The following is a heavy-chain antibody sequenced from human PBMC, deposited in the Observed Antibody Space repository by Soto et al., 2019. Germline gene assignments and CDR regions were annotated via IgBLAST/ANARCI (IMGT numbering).Heavy chain of an antibody. V-gene: IGHV3-30-3*01. D-gene: IGHD3-3*01. CDR1: GFTFSSYA. CDR2: ISYDGSNK. Sequence: QAGGSLRLSCAASGFTFSSYAMHWVRQAPGKGLEWVAVISYDGSNKYYADSVKGRFTISRDNSKNTLYLQMNSLRAEDTAVYYCARDMGGDFWSGYYYGMDVWGQGTTVTVSS. J-gene: IGHJ6*02. CDR3: ARDMGGDFWSGYYYGMDV.